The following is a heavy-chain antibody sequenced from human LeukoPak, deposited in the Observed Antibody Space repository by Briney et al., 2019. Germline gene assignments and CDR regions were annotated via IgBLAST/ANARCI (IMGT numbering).Heavy chain of an antibody. CDR3: ARNWNAVVRFDY. CDR2: IYYSGST. J-gene: IGHJ4*02. Sequence: TPSETLSLTCTVSGGSISSSSYYWGWIRQPPGKGLEWIGSIYYSGSTYYNPSLKSRVTISVDTSKNQFSLKLSSVTAADTAVYYCARNWNAVVRFDYWGQGTLVTVSS. CDR1: GGSISSSSYY. V-gene: IGHV4-39*07. D-gene: IGHD1-1*01.